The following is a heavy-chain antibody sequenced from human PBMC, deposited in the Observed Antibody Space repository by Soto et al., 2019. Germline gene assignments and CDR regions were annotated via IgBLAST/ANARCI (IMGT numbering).Heavy chain of an antibody. D-gene: IGHD2-21*02. Sequence: SETLSLTCTVSGGSISGYYWSWIRPPPGKGLEWIGYMYNTGSTVYNPSFKSRVTISVDTSKNQFSLKLNSVTAADTAVYYCARDLWGYCGTDCYPLDVWGQGTTVTVSS. CDR2: MYNTGST. J-gene: IGHJ6*02. V-gene: IGHV4-59*01. CDR1: GGSISGYY. CDR3: ARDLWGYCGTDCYPLDV.